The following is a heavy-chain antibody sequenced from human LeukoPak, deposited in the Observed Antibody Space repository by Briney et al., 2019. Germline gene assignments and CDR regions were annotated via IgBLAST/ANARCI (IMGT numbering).Heavy chain of an antibody. D-gene: IGHD5-12*01. V-gene: IGHV3-30*04. J-gene: IGHJ4*02. CDR3: ARDQDEWLQVDY. Sequence: GRSLRLSCTASGFTFSSYAMHWVRQAPGKGLGWVAVISYDGSNKYYADSVKGRFTISRDNSKNTLYLQMNSLRAEDTAVYYCARDQDEWLQVDYWGQGTLVTVSS. CDR1: GFTFSSYA. CDR2: ISYDGSNK.